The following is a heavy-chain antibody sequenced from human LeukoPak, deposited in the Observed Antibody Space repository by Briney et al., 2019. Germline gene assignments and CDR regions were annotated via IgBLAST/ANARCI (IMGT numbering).Heavy chain of an antibody. CDR1: GFSFSTTW. CDR2: INIDGSQR. CDR3: ARDPGWGALDY. V-gene: IGHV3-7*03. J-gene: IGHJ4*02. D-gene: IGHD3-16*01. Sequence: GGSLRLSCAASGFSFSTTWMTWVRQTPGKGLELVANINIDGSQRYHADSVEGRFTISRDNVRNTLYLQMSSLRVEDTAVYYCARDPGWGALDYWGQGALVIVSS.